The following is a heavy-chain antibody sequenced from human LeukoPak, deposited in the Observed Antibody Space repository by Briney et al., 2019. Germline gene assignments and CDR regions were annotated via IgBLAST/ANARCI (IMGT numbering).Heavy chain of an antibody. Sequence: TFSSYAMSWVRQAPGKGLEWIGSIYYSGSTYYNPSLKSRVTISVDTSKNQFSLKLSSVTAADTAVYYCARGNYYDSSGYYVNWFDPWGQGTLVTVSS. CDR2: IYYSGST. CDR3: ARGNYYDSSGYYVNWFDP. J-gene: IGHJ5*02. D-gene: IGHD3-22*01. CDR1: TFSSYA. V-gene: IGHV4-39*01.